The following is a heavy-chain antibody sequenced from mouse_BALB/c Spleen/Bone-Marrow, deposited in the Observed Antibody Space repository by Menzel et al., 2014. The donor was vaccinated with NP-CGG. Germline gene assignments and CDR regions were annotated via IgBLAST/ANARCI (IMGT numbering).Heavy chain of an antibody. D-gene: IGHD2-14*01. CDR2: IYPGDGST. CDR1: GYTFTSYF. V-gene: IGHV1S56*01. CDR3: AYYRYDEYFDV. Sequence: VQLRQSGPELVKPGASVKMSCKASGYTFTSYFIHWVKQRPGQGLEWIGWIYPGDGSTKYNEKFKVKTTLTADKSSSTAYMFLSSLTSEDSAIYFCAYYRYDEYFDVWGAGTTVTVSS. J-gene: IGHJ1*01.